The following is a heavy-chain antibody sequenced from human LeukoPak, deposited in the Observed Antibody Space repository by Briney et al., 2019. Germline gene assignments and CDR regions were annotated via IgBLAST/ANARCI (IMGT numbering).Heavy chain of an antibody. CDR3: ARAGYSYGTGYYFEY. CDR1: GGSISSYY. V-gene: IGHV4-59*01. D-gene: IGHD5-18*01. J-gene: IGHJ4*02. Sequence: SETLSLTCTVSGGSISSYYWSWIRLPPGKGLEWIGYTYYTGATYYNPSLKSRVTISLDTSKNQFSLKLSSVTAADAAVYYCARAGYSYGTGYYFEYWGQGALVTVSS. CDR2: TYYTGAT.